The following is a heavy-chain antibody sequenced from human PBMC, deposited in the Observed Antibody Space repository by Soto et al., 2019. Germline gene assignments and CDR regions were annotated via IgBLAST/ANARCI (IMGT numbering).Heavy chain of an antibody. D-gene: IGHD3-3*01. CDR3: ARAPCLGVAHIDF. CDR1: AGSISSSSYY. Sequence: LSFTCTVSAGSISSSSYYWGWIRQPPGKGLEWIGSIYYSGRTYYNPSLKSRVTISVDTSKNQFSLKLSSVTAADTAVYYRARAPCLGVAHIDFWGRGTLVTVFS. J-gene: IGHJ4*02. V-gene: IGHV4-39*01. CDR2: IYYSGRT.